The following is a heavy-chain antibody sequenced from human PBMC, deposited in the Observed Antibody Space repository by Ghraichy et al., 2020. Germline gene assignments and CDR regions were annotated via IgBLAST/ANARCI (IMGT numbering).Heavy chain of an antibody. J-gene: IGHJ3*02. CDR2: INHSGST. D-gene: IGHD4-17*01. Sequence: ESLNISCAVYGESFSGYYWNWIRQPPGKGLEWIGEINHSGSTKYNPSLKSRVTISVDTSKNQFSLKLNSVTAADTAVYYCARAGQDYGDYDAFDIWGQGTMVTVSS. CDR1: GESFSGYY. CDR3: ARAGQDYGDYDAFDI. V-gene: IGHV4-34*01.